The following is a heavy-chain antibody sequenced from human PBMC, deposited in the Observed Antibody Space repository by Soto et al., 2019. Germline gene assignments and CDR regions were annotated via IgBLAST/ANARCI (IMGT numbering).Heavy chain of an antibody. CDR3: ARARGRSGYYYMDV. J-gene: IGHJ6*03. D-gene: IGHD3-3*01. Sequence: GGSLRLSCAASGFTFSTYSMNWVRQAPGKGLEWVSYISSSSSAIYYAASVKGRFTISRDNAKNSLYLQMNSLRVEDTAVYYCARARGRSGYYYMDVWGKGTTVTVSS. CDR1: GFTFSTYS. V-gene: IGHV3-48*01. CDR2: ISSSSSAI.